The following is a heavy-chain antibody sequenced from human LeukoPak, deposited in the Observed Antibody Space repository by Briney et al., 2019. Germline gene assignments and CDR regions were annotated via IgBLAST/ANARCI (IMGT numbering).Heavy chain of an antibody. V-gene: IGHV5-51*01. Sequence: GESLQISCQGSGYSFTSYWIGWVRPMPGKGLEWMGIIYPGDSDTRYSPSFQGQVTISADKSISTAYLQWSSLKASDTAMYYCARHYRNYDILTGYYQYYFDYWGQGTLVTVSS. CDR2: IYPGDSDT. J-gene: IGHJ4*02. CDR1: GYSFTSYW. D-gene: IGHD3-9*01. CDR3: ARHYRNYDILTGYYQYYFDY.